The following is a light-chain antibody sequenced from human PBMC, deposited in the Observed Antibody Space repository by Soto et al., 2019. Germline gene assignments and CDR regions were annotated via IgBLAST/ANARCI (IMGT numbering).Light chain of an antibody. CDR1: NSNVGNYNP. Sequence: QSALAQPASVSGSPGQSITISCTGTNSNVGNYNPVSWYQQHPGRAPKLLIYEVTKRPSGVSNRFSASKSGNTASLTISGLQAEDEADYYCCSYAGRSDYVFGTGTKVTV. CDR3: CSYAGRSDYV. J-gene: IGLJ1*01. V-gene: IGLV2-23*02. CDR2: EVT.